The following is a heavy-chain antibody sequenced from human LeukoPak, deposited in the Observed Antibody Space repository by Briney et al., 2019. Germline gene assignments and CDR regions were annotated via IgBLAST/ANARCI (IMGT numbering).Heavy chain of an antibody. Sequence: SETLSLTCTVSGGSISSGSFHWSWIRQPAGKGLEWIGRINTSGTTTYNPSLRSRVTISVDTSKNQFSLKMSSLTAADTAFYYCARHSTWEYSTSWYVHWGQGTLVTVSS. J-gene: IGHJ4*02. V-gene: IGHV4-61*02. CDR2: INTSGTT. D-gene: IGHD6-13*01. CDR3: ARHSTWEYSTSWYVH. CDR1: GGSISSGSFH.